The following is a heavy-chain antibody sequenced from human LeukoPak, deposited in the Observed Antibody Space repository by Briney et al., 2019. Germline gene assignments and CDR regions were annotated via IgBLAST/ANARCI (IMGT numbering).Heavy chain of an antibody. CDR1: GASISSSHYY. D-gene: IGHD6-13*01. CDR2: IHYSGGT. CDR3: AKYESGTMLDY. J-gene: IGHJ4*02. V-gene: IGHV4-39*01. Sequence: SETLSLTCTVSGASISSSHYYWAWIRQPPGRGLEWIGSIHYSGGTYYNPSLKSRVTLSGDTSKNQFSLRLRSVTAADTAVYYCAKYESGTMLDYWGQGILVTVFS.